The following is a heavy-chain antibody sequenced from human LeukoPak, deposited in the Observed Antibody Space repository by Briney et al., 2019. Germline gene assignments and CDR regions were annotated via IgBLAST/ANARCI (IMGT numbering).Heavy chain of an antibody. Sequence: PGGSLRLSCAASGFTFSDYYMSWIRQAPGKGLEWVSYISSSGSTIYYADSVKGRFTISRDNAKNSLSLQMNSLRAEDTAVYYCARDRRHLRGYFDLWGRGTLVTVSS. V-gene: IGHV3-11*01. CDR2: ISSSGSTI. CDR1: GFTFSDYY. J-gene: IGHJ2*01. CDR3: ARDRRHLRGYFDL.